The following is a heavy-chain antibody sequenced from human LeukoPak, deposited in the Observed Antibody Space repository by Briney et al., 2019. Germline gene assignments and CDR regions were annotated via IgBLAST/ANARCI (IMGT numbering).Heavy chain of an antibody. Sequence: GGSLRLSCAASGFTVSYYSMSWIRQAPGKGLEWISYISGSSNIKYFADSVKGRFTISRDNAKESLYLQMDSLRVEDTAFYYCARGIFYGSGSQSFDYWGQGTLVTVSS. V-gene: IGHV3-48*01. D-gene: IGHD3-10*01. CDR2: ISGSSNIK. CDR3: ARGIFYGSGSQSFDY. CDR1: GFTVSYYS. J-gene: IGHJ4*02.